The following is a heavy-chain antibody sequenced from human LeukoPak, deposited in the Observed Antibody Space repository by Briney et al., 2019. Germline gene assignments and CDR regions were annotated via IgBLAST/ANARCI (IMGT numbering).Heavy chain of an antibody. CDR1: GFTFSSYW. Sequence: GGSLRLSCAASGFTFSSYWMHWVRQTPGKGLVWVSRINRDGSTTSYADSVKGRFTISRDNAENTLFLQMNSLRAEDTAVYYCARGAMPDYWGQGTLVTVSS. CDR3: ARGAMPDY. CDR2: INRDGSTT. V-gene: IGHV3-74*01. J-gene: IGHJ4*02. D-gene: IGHD2-2*01.